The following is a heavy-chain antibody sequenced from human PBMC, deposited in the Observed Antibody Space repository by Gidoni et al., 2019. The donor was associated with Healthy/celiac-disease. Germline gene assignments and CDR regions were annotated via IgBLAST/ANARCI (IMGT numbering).Heavy chain of an antibody. CDR2: IFYSGST. CDR1: GGSISNFF. J-gene: IGHJ4*02. Sequence: QVQLQESGPGLVKPSETLSLTCTVSGGSISNFFWSWIRQPPGKGLEWIGYIFYSGSTNYNPSLKSGVTISVDRSKNQFFLKLSSVTAADTAVYYCARGWKFDYWGQGTLVTVSS. V-gene: IGHV4-59*01. D-gene: IGHD1-1*01. CDR3: ARGWKFDY.